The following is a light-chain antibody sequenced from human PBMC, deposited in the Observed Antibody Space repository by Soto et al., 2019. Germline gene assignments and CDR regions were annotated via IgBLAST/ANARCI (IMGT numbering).Light chain of an antibody. Sequence: QSVLTQPPSASGSPGQSVTISCTGTSSDVGGYNYVSWYQQYPGKAPKLMIYEVSKRPSGVPDRFSGSKSDNTASLTVSGLQAEDEADYYCNSYAGSNDWVFGGGTKLTVL. V-gene: IGLV2-8*01. CDR3: NSYAGSNDWV. J-gene: IGLJ3*02. CDR2: EVS. CDR1: SSDVGGYNY.